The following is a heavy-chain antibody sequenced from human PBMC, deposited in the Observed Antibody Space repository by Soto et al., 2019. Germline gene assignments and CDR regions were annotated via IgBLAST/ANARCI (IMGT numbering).Heavy chain of an antibody. Sequence: EVQLVETGGGLIQPGGSLRLSCAASGFTVSNNYMSWVRQAPGKGLEWVSLIYSGGSTFYADSVKGRFTISRDNSKNTLFLQMNRLRAEDTAVYFFATYTSLDYWGQGTLVTVSS. J-gene: IGHJ4*02. D-gene: IGHD2-2*02. CDR2: IYSGGST. CDR3: ATYTSLDY. CDR1: GFTVSNNY. V-gene: IGHV3-53*02.